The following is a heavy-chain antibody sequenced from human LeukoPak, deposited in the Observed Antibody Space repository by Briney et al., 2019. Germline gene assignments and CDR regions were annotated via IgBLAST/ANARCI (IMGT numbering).Heavy chain of an antibody. D-gene: IGHD4-11*01. V-gene: IGHV3-30*03. J-gene: IGHJ6*03. CDR1: GFTFSSYS. Sequence: GGSLRLSCAASGFTFSSYSMNWVRQVPGRGLEWLALISYDGSIKYYADSVKGRFTISRDNSKNTFYLQLNTLRAEDTAVYYCARDSLRAALHYMDVWGKGATVTVSS. CDR2: ISYDGSIK. CDR3: ARDSLRAALHYMDV.